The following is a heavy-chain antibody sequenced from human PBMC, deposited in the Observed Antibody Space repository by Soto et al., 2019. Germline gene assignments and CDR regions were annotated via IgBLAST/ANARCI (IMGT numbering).Heavy chain of an antibody. Sequence: SETLSLTCTVSGGSVTNSSYYWGWIRQSPGKGLEWIGSVYYRGRSYSKSSVKSRVTISVDTSKNQFSLNLNSVTASDTAVYFCVSQRTTVITQDYFDYWGPGALVTVSS. D-gene: IGHD4-4*01. CDR2: VYYRGRS. CDR3: VSQRTTVITQDYFDY. V-gene: IGHV4-39*01. CDR1: GGSVTNSSYY. J-gene: IGHJ4*02.